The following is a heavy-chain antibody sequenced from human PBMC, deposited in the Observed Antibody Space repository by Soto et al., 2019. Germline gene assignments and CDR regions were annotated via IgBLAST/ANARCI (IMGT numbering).Heavy chain of an antibody. D-gene: IGHD6-6*01. J-gene: IGHJ3*02. CDR3: ARCRDRSSYRAFDI. V-gene: IGHV5-51*01. CDR2: IYPGDSDT. CDR1: GYSFTSYW. Sequence: PGESLKISCKGTGYSFTSYWIGWVRQMPGKGLEWIGIIYPGDSDTRYSPPFQGQVTISADKSISTAYLQWSSLKASDSAMYYCARCRDRSSYRAFDIWCQATMVTAS.